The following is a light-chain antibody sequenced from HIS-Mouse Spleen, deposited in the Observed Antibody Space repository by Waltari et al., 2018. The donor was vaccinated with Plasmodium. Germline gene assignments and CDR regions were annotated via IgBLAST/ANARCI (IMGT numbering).Light chain of an antibody. V-gene: IGKV1-8*01. J-gene: IGKJ2*01. CDR2: AAS. CDR3: QQYYSYPYT. Sequence: AIRMTQSPSSFSASTGDRVTITCRASQGISSYLAWYQQKPGKAPKLLSYAASTLQSGVPSRFSGSGSGTDFTLTISCLQSDDFATYYCQQYYSYPYTFGQGTKLEIK. CDR1: QGISSY.